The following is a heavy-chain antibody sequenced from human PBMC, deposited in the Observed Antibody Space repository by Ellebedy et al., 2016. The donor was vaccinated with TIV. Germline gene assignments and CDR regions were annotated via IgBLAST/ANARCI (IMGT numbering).Heavy chain of an antibody. D-gene: IGHD5-24*01. CDR3: AREGYTEMATLNLDY. J-gene: IGHJ4*02. Sequence: DSVEGRFTISRDNAKNSLYLQMNSLRDEDTAVFYCAREGYTEMATLNLDYWGQGTLVTVSS. V-gene: IGHV3-48*02.